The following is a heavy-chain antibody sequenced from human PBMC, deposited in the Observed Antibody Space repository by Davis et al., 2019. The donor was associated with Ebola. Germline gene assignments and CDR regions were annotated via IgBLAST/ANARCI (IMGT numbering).Heavy chain of an antibody. Sequence: GESLKISCAASGFTFSSYWMHWVRQAPGKGLVWVSRINTDGSRTSYVDSVKGRFTISRDNAKSTLYLQMNSLRAEDTALYYCARSQYSGSSMDWGRGTLVTVSS. CDR2: INTDGSRT. CDR3: ARSQYSGSSMD. V-gene: IGHV3-74*01. J-gene: IGHJ4*02. D-gene: IGHD1-26*01. CDR1: GFTFSSYW.